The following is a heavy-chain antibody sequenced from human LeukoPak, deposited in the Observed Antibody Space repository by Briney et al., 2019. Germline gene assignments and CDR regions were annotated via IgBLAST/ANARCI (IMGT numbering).Heavy chain of an antibody. CDR1: GFTVNSNY. J-gene: IGHJ4*02. CDR3: ARGVDSSGYYPFDY. Sequence: GGSLRLSCAASGFTVNSNYINWVRQAPGKGLEWVSVIYSGGSTYYADSVKGRFTISRDTSKNTLYLQMNSLRAEDTAVYYCARGVDSSGYYPFDYWGQGTLVTVSP. D-gene: IGHD3-22*01. V-gene: IGHV3-66*01. CDR2: IYSGGST.